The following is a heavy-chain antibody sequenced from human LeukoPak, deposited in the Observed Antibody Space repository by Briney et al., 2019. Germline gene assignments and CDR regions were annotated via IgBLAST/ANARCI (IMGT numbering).Heavy chain of an antibody. CDR2: IWYDGSNK. CDR1: GFTFSSYG. D-gene: IGHD1-7*01. Sequence: GRSLRLSCAASGFTFSSYGMHWVRQAPGKGLEWVVVIWYDGSNKYYADSVKGRFTISRDNSKNTLYLQMNSLRAEDTAVYYCARAKLELRYDWFDPWGQGTLVTVSS. J-gene: IGHJ5*02. V-gene: IGHV3-33*01. CDR3: ARAKLELRYDWFDP.